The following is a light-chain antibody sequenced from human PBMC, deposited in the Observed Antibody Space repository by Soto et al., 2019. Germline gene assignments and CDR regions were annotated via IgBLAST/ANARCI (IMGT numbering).Light chain of an antibody. J-gene: IGKJ1*01. CDR3: QQYNSRSRT. CDR2: KAS. V-gene: IGKV1-5*03. Sequence: DIQMTQSPSTLSASVGDRVIITCRASQSINTWLAWYQQIPGKAPKLLIYKASSLEGGVPSRFSGNGSGTEFSLTISSLQPDDFATYYCQQYNSRSRTFGQGTKVEIK. CDR1: QSINTW.